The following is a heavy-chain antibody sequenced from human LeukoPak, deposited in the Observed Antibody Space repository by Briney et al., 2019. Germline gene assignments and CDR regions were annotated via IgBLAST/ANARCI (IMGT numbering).Heavy chain of an antibody. J-gene: IGHJ6*02. D-gene: IGHD4-17*01. Sequence: ETLSLTCAVYGGSFSGYYWSWIRQPPGKGLEWIGEINHSGSTNYNPSLKSRVTISVDTSKKQFSLKLRSVTAADTAVYYCARDPVTTTTDGMDVWGQGTTVTVPS. CDR3: ARDPVTTTTDGMDV. CDR2: INHSGST. V-gene: IGHV4-34*01. CDR1: GGSFSGYY.